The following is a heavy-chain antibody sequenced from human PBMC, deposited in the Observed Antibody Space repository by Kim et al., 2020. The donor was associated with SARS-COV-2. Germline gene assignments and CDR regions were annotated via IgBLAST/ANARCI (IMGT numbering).Heavy chain of an antibody. V-gene: IGHV1-69*13. J-gene: IGHJ5*02. Sequence: SVKVSCKASGGTFSSYAISWVRQAPGQGLEWMGGIIPIFGTANYAQKFQGRVTITADESTSTAYMELSSLRSEDTAVYYCAETSGWYRGRWFDPWGQGTLVTVSS. D-gene: IGHD6-19*01. CDR1: GGTFSSYA. CDR3: AETSGWYRGRWFDP. CDR2: IIPIFGTA.